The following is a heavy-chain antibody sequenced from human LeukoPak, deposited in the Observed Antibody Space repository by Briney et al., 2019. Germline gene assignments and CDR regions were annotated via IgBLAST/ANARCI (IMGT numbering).Heavy chain of an antibody. V-gene: IGHV1-18*01. CDR2: ISAYNGNT. D-gene: IGHD3-10*01. J-gene: IGHJ4*02. CDR1: GYTFSSYG. Sequence: ASVKVSCKASGYTFSSYGISWVRQAPGQGLEWLGWISAYNGNTDYAQSLRGRVTMTTDTSTSTGYMELRSLRSDDTAVYYCARDSVDGSGTYYNDSPDYWGQGTLVTVSS. CDR3: ARDSVDGSGTYYNDSPDY.